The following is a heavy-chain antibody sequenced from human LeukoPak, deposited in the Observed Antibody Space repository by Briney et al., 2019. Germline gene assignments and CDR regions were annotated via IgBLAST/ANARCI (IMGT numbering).Heavy chain of an antibody. CDR2: IWYDGSNK. CDR3: ARQGAIFGVDRYWYFDL. J-gene: IGHJ2*01. Sequence: PGGSLRPSCAASGFTFRSYGMHWVRQAPGKGLEWVAVIWYDGSNKYYADSVKGRFTISRDNSMNTLFLQMNSLRAEDTAVYYCARQGAIFGVDRYWYFDLWGRGTLVTVSS. D-gene: IGHD3-3*01. CDR1: GFTFRSYG. V-gene: IGHV3-33*01.